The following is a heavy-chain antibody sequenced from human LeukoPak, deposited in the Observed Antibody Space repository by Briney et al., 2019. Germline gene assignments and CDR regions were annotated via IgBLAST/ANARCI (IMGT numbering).Heavy chain of an antibody. CDR3: ARDDFSFDY. CDR2: ISYDGSNK. J-gene: IGHJ4*02. CDR1: GFTFSSYA. V-gene: IGHV3-30-3*01. Sequence: GGSLRLSCAASGFTFSSYAMRWVRQAPGKGLEWVAVISYDGSNKYYADSVKGRFTISRDNSKNTLYLQMNSLRAEDTAVYYCARDDFSFDYWGQGTLVTVSS. D-gene: IGHD2-21*02.